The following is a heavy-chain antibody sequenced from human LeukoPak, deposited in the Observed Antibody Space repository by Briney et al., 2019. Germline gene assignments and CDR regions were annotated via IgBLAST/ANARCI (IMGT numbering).Heavy chain of an antibody. CDR3: ARDPFSLDYGSSGGY. CDR1: GGTFGSYA. V-gene: IGHV1-69*04. Sequence: SVKVSCKASGGTFGSYAISWVRQAPGQGLEWMGRIIPILGIANYAQKFQGRVTITADKSTSTAYMELSSLRSEDTAVYYCARDPFSLDYGSSGGYWGQGTLVTVSS. D-gene: IGHD3-10*01. J-gene: IGHJ4*02. CDR2: IIPILGIA.